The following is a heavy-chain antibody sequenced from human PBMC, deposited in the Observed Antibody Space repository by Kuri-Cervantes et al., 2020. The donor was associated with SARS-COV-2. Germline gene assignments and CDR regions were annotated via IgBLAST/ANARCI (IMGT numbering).Heavy chain of an antibody. Sequence: ASVKVSCKASGYTFTGYYMHWVRQAPGQGLEWMGWINPNSGGTNYAQKFQGRVTMTRDTSISTAYMELSRPRSDDTAVYYCAREGITMVRGVTFDYWGQGTLVTVSS. V-gene: IGHV1-2*02. CDR1: GYTFTGYY. D-gene: IGHD3-10*01. CDR2: INPNSGGT. J-gene: IGHJ4*02. CDR3: AREGITMVRGVTFDY.